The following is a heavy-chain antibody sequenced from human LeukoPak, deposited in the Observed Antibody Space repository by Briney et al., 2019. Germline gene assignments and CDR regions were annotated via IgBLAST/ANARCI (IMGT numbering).Heavy chain of an antibody. Sequence: SETLSLTCTVSGGSISSGDYYWSWIRQPPGKGLEWIGYIYYSGSTYYNPSLKSRVTISVDTSKNQFSLKLSSVTAADTAVYYCARVDDGDYSYAFDIWGQGTMVTVSS. J-gene: IGHJ3*02. CDR1: GGSISSGDYY. CDR3: ARVDDGDYSYAFDI. D-gene: IGHD4-17*01. CDR2: IYYSGST. V-gene: IGHV4-30-4*08.